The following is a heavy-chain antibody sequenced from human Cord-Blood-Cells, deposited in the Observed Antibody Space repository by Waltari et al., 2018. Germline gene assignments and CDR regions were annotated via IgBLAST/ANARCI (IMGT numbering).Heavy chain of an antibody. Sequence: QVQLVESGGGVVRPGRSLRLSCAASGFPLSSHGMHGVRQAPGKGLEWVAVIWYDGSNKYYADSVKGRFTIARDNSKNTLYLQMNSLRAEDTAVYYCARADLTGYDYWGQGTLVTVSS. CDR2: IWYDGSNK. CDR1: GFPLSSHG. J-gene: IGHJ4*02. V-gene: IGHV3-33*01. CDR3: ARADLTGYDY. D-gene: IGHD3-9*01.